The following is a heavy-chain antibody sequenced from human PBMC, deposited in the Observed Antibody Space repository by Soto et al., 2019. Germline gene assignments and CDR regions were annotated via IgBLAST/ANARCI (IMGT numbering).Heavy chain of an antibody. D-gene: IGHD3-3*01. V-gene: IGHV4-34*01. Sequence: SETLSLTCAVYGGSFSGYYWSWIRHPPGKGLEWIGEINHSGSTNYNPSLKSRVTISVDTSKNQFSLKLSSVTAADTAVYYCARGGYDFWSGYYSGLYYYYGMDVWGQGTTVTVSS. J-gene: IGHJ6*02. CDR2: INHSGST. CDR3: ARGGYDFWSGYYSGLYYYYGMDV. CDR1: GGSFSGYY.